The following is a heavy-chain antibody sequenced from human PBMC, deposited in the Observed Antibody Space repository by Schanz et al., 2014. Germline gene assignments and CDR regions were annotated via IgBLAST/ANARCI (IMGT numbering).Heavy chain of an antibody. CDR2: ISPCNGYT. V-gene: IGHV1-18*01. J-gene: IGHJ6*02. Sequence: QVQLVQSGAEVKKPGASVKVSCKASGYTFTSYGISWVRQAPGQGLEWMGWISPCNGYTNYALKLQGRVTMTTDTSTGTAYMELRSLRSDDTAVYYCARVQDDILTGSEYYYGMDVWGQGTTVTVSS. CDR3: ARVQDDILTGSEYYYGMDV. CDR1: GYTFTSYG. D-gene: IGHD3-9*01.